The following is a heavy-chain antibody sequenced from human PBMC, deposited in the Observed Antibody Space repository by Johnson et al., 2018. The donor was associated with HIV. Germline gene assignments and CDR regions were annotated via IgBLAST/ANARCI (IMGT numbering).Heavy chain of an antibody. J-gene: IGHJ3*02. V-gene: IGHV3-30*03. CDR1: GFSFSSYD. CDR2: ISYDGSNK. Sequence: QVQLVESGGGVVQPGRSLRLSCAASGFSFSSYDMHWVRQAPGKGLEWVAVISYDGSNKYYADSVKGRFTISRDNSKNTLYLQMNSLRAEDTAVYYCARELEFGDLRKNDAFDIWGQGTMVTVSA. D-gene: IGHD4-17*01. CDR3: ARELEFGDLRKNDAFDI.